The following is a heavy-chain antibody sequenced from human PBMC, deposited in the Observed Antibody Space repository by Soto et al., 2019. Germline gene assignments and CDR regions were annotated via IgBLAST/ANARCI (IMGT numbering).Heavy chain of an antibody. Sequence: QVQLVESGGGLVKPGGSLRLSCAASGFTFSDYYMSWIRQAPGKGLEWVSYISPSGGTIYYADSVKGRFTLSRDNAKNSLYLQMNSLRAEDTAGYHCVRVGYAYGNDPWGQGTLVAVSS. J-gene: IGHJ5*02. CDR3: VRVGYAYGNDP. CDR2: ISPSGGTI. D-gene: IGHD3-10*01. V-gene: IGHV3-11*01. CDR1: GFTFSDYY.